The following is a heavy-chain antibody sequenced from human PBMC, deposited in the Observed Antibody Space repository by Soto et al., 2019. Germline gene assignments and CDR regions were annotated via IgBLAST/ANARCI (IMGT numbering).Heavy chain of an antibody. D-gene: IGHD2-21*02. J-gene: IGHJ4*02. V-gene: IGHV3-23*01. CDR1: GFSFTNFA. Sequence: LRLSCSASGFSFTNFAMSWVRQAPGKGLEWVAGIGASGDITWYADSVKGRLSISRDNSKNTLYLQLNSLRFEDTAVYYCAKDDFTDRGDDYFDYWGPGTLVTVSS. CDR2: IGASGDIT. CDR3: AKDDFTDRGDDYFDY.